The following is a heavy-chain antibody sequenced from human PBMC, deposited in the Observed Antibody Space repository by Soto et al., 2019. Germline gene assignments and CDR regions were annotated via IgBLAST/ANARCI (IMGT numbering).Heavy chain of an antibody. CDR3: AKDRRYSSSLTTFDY. Sequence: QPGGSLRLSCAASGFTFSSYAMSWARQAPGKGLEWVSAISGSGDSTYYADSVKGRFTISRDNPKNTLYLQLNSLRAEDTAVYYCAKDRRYSSSLTTFDYWGQGTLVTVSS. J-gene: IGHJ4*02. V-gene: IGHV3-23*01. CDR2: ISGSGDST. CDR1: GFTFSSYA. D-gene: IGHD6-6*01.